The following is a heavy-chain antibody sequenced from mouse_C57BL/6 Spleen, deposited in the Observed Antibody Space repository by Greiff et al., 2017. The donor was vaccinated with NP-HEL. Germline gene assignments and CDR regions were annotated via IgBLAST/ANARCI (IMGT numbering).Heavy chain of an antibody. CDR1: GYTFTDYY. V-gene: IGHV1-26*01. D-gene: IGHD1-1*01. CDR2: INPNNGGT. J-gene: IGHJ2*01. Sequence: EVQLQQSGPELVKPGASVQISCKASGYTFTDYYMNWVKQSHGKSLEWIGDINPNNGGTSYNQKFKGKATLTVDKSSSTAYMELRSLTSEDSAVYYCARSLITTVVADYWGQGTTLTVSS. CDR3: ARSLITTVVADY.